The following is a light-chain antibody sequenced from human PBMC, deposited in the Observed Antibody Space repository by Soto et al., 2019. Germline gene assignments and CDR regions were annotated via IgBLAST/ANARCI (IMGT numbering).Light chain of an antibody. V-gene: IGKV3-11*01. CDR2: DTF. CDR1: QSVSNF. CDR3: QQRSNWPIT. Sequence: EIGLTQSPETLSLSPGKRATLSCRASQSVSNFLAWYQQKPGQAPRLLIYDTFNRATGIPARFSGSGSGTDFTLTINNLQPEDFAVYYCQQRSNWPITFGQGTRLEI. J-gene: IGKJ5*01.